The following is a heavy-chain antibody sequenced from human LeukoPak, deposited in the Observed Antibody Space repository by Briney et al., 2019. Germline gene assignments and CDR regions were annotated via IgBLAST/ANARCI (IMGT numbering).Heavy chain of an antibody. CDR1: GFTFSNYG. J-gene: IGHJ4*02. CDR3: ARLRCDVGDCYSAGQNF. V-gene: IGHV3-33*03. Sequence: PGGSLRLSCAASGFTFSNYGIHWVRQAPGKGLEWVAVIWYDDSNKYYADSVKGRFSISRDNARNTLYLQMNSLRAEDTAVYFCARLRCDVGDCYSAGQNFWGQGTLVTVSS. CDR2: IWYDDSNK. D-gene: IGHD2-21*02.